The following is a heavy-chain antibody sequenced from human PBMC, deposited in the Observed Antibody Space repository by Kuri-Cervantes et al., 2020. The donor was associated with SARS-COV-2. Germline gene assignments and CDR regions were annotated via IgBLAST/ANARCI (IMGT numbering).Heavy chain of an antibody. D-gene: IGHD3-3*01. J-gene: IGHJ6*03. V-gene: IGHV1-2*02. CDR1: GYTFTGYY. Sequence: ASVKVSCKASGYTFTGYYMHWVRQAPGQGLEWMGWINPNSGGTNYAQKFQGRVTMTRNTSISTAYMELSSLRSEDTAVYYCARKSYDFWSGYPQTYYYYYMDVWGKGTTVTVSS. CDR2: INPNSGGT. CDR3: ARKSYDFWSGYPQTYYYYYMDV.